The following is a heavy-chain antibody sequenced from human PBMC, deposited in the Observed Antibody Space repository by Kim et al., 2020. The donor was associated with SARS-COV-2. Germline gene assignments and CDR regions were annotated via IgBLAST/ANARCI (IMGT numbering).Heavy chain of an antibody. V-gene: IGHV3-9*01. D-gene: IGHD2-21*01. CDR3: AKVVGWYFDY. CDR2: SI. Sequence: SIGYADSVKGRFTISRDNAKNSLYLQMNSLGAEDTALYYCAKVVGWYFDYWGQGTLVTVSS. J-gene: IGHJ4*02.